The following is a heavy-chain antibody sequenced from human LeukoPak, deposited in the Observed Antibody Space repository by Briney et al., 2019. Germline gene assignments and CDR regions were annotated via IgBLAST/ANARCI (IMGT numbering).Heavy chain of an antibody. Sequence: GGSLRLSCAASGFTFSSYSMNWVRQAPGKGLEWVSSISSSRIYIYYADSVKGRFTISRDNVKNLLYLQMNSLRAEDTAVYYCARYPAYNSGSYYRYFDLWGHGTLVTVSS. D-gene: IGHD3-10*01. J-gene: IGHJ2*01. V-gene: IGHV3-21*06. CDR1: GFTFSSYS. CDR2: ISSSRIYI. CDR3: ARYPAYNSGSYYRYFDL.